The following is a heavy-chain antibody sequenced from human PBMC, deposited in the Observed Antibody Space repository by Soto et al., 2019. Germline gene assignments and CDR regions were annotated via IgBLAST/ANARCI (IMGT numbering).Heavy chain of an antibody. J-gene: IGHJ6*02. CDR3: ARVTMIPTPPSGMDV. CDR2: INPSGGST. D-gene: IGHD3-22*01. V-gene: IGHV1-46*01. Sequence: ASVKGSCKAFGYTFPSFYMHRVRQAPGQGLEWMGIINPSGGSTSYAQKFQGRVTMTRDTSTSTVYMELSSLRSEDTAVYYCARVTMIPTPPSGMDVWGQGTTVTVSS. CDR1: GYTFPSFY.